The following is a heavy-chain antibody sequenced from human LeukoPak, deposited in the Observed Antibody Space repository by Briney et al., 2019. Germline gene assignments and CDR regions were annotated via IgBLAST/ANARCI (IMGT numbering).Heavy chain of an antibody. J-gene: IGHJ4*02. CDR1: GYTFTGYY. CDR3: ARDGVLYGSGSPNFDY. V-gene: IGHV1-2*06. CDR2: INPSSGGT. D-gene: IGHD3-10*01. Sequence: GASVKVSCKVSGYTFTGYYLHWLRQAPGQGLKWMGRINPSSGGTNYAQKFQGRVTMTRDTSISTAYMELSRLRSDDTAVYYCARDGVLYGSGSPNFDYWGQGTLLTVSS.